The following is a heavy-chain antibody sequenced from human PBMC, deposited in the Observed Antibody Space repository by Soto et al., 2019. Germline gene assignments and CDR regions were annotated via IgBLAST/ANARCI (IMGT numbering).Heavy chain of an antibody. D-gene: IGHD6-6*01. V-gene: IGHV3-23*01. CDR3: AKSWLAARHSLGFDY. CDR1: GFTFSSYA. CDR2: ISGSGGST. J-gene: IGHJ4*02. Sequence: GGSLRLSCAASGFTFSSYAMSWVRQAPGKGLEWVSAISGSGGSTYYADSVKGRFTISRDNSKNTLYLQMNSLRAEDTAVYYCAKSWLAARHSLGFDYWGQGTLVTVSS.